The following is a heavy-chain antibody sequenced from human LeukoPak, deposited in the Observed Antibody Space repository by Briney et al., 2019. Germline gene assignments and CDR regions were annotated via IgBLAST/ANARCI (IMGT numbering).Heavy chain of an antibody. CDR2: IYPDDSDT. J-gene: IGHJ6*02. D-gene: IGHD3-16*02. V-gene: IGHV5-51*01. CDR3: ARHSKGRLGELSLYGMDV. Sequence: GESLKISCKGAGYSFTDFWIAWVRQMPGKCLEWMGIIYPDDSDTRYSPSFQGQVTIPADKSISTAYLQWSSLKASDTAMYYCARHSKGRLGELSLYGMDVWGQGTTVTVSS. CDR1: GYSFTDFW.